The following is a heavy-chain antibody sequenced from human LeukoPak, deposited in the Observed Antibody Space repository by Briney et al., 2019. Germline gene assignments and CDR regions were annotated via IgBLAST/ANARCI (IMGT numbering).Heavy chain of an antibody. CDR2: IKQDGSEK. Sequence: GGSLRLSCAASGFTFSSYAMSWVRQAPGKGLEWVANIKQDGSEKYYVDSVKGRFTISRDNAKNSLYLQMNSLRAEDTAVYYCARVGITGTSFDYWGQGTLVTVSS. J-gene: IGHJ4*02. V-gene: IGHV3-7*01. CDR1: GFTFSSYA. D-gene: IGHD1-7*01. CDR3: ARVGITGTSFDY.